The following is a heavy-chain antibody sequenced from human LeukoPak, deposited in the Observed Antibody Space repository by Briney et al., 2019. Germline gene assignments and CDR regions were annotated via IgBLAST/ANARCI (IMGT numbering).Heavy chain of an antibody. J-gene: IGHJ4*02. CDR3: ARGSSGWYYFDY. CDR2: IYYSGST. V-gene: IGHV4-61*01. D-gene: IGHD6-19*01. CDR1: GGSVSSGTYY. Sequence: PSETLSLTCTVSGGSVSSGTYYWSWIRQPPEKGLEWIGYIYYSGSTNYNPSLKSRVTISVDTSKNQFSLKLNSVTAADTAVYYCARGSSGWYYFDYWGQGSLVTVSS.